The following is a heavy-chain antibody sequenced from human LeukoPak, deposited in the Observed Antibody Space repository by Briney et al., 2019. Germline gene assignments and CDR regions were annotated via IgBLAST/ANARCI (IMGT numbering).Heavy chain of an antibody. V-gene: IGHV4-59*08. CDR3: ARQRECTVVHMGCWYFDL. CDR1: GGSINNYY. D-gene: IGHD4-23*01. J-gene: IGHJ2*01. Sequence: KTSETLSLTCTVSGGSINNYYWSWIRQPPGKGLEWIGYIYYSGSTNYNPSLKSRVTISVDTSKNQFSLKLSSGTAADTAVYYCARQRECTVVHMGCWYFDLWGRGTLVTVSS. CDR2: IYYSGST.